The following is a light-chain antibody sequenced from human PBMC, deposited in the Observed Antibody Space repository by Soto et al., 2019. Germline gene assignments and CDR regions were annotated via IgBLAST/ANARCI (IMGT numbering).Light chain of an antibody. CDR2: DVS. CDR3: SSYTSSRTYV. J-gene: IGLJ1*01. V-gene: IGLV2-18*02. Sequence: HSALTQPPAVSGSPGQSVTIYCTGTSSDVGSYNRVSCYQQPPATAPKVMIYDVSNRPSGVPDRFSGSKSGNTASLTISGLQAEDESDYYCSSYTSSRTYVFGTGTKVTVL. CDR1: SSDVGSYNR.